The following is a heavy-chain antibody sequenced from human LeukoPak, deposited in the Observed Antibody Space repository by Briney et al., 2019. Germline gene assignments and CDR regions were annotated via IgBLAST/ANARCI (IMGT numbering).Heavy chain of an antibody. V-gene: IGHV4-34*01. J-gene: IGHJ4*02. D-gene: IGHD6-19*01. CDR3: AREVFGWYSFDY. Sequence: PSETLSVTCAVYGGSFSGYYWSGIRQPPGKGLEWIGEINHSGSTNYNPSLKSRVTISVDTSKNQFSLKLSSVTAADTAVYYCAREVFGWYSFDYWGQGTLVTVSS. CDR1: GGSFSGYY. CDR2: INHSGST.